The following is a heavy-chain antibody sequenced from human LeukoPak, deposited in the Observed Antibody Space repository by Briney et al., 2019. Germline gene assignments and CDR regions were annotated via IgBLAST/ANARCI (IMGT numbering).Heavy chain of an antibody. D-gene: IGHD4-17*01. Sequence: GGSLRLSCAASGFTFSSYSMNWVRQAPGKGLEWVSSISSSSYIYYADSVKGRFTISRDNAKDSLYLQMNSLRAEDTAVYYCATVTTGPDFDYWGQGTLVTVSS. J-gene: IGHJ4*02. V-gene: IGHV3-21*01. CDR1: GFTFSSYS. CDR3: ATVTTGPDFDY. CDR2: ISSSSYI.